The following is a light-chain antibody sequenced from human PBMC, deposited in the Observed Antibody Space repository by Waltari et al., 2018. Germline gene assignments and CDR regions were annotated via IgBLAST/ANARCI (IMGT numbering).Light chain of an antibody. Sequence: QSALTQPASVSGSPGQSITISCTGTSSDVGGYNYVSWYQQHPGKAPKFMIYEVSNRPSGVSNRFSGSKSDNTASLTISGLQAEDEADYYCSSYASGNTLIFGGGTKLTVL. V-gene: IGLV2-14*01. J-gene: IGLJ2*01. CDR1: SSDVGGYNY. CDR3: SSYASGNTLI. CDR2: EVS.